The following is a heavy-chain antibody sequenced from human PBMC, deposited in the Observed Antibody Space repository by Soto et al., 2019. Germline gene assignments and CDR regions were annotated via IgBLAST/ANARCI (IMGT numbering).Heavy chain of an antibody. CDR2: IVPIVGTT. CDR3: VRVVAIPGYPDH. V-gene: IGHV1-69*12. D-gene: IGHD5-12*01. Sequence: QVQLVQSGAEVRQPASSVKVSCKTSGGTFSSYAISWVRQAPGQGLEWMGGIVPIVGTTTYAQKFQSRVTITADEATSTAYMQLSRLRSDDTAVYYCVRVVAIPGYPDHWGQGTLVTVSS. CDR1: GGTFSSYA. J-gene: IGHJ4*02.